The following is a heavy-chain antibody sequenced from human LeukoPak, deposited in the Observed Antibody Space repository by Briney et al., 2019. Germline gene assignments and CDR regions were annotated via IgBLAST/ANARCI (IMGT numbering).Heavy chain of an antibody. J-gene: IGHJ4*02. CDR2: ISSSSSTI. D-gene: IGHD5-18*01. Sequence: QSGGSLRLSCAASEFTFSSYNMNWVRQAPGKGLEWVSYISSSSSTIYYADSVKGRFTISRDNAKNSLYLQMNSLRAEDTAVYYCARRSAMVTDYWGQGTLVTVSS. CDR1: EFTFSSYN. CDR3: ARRSAMVTDY. V-gene: IGHV3-48*01.